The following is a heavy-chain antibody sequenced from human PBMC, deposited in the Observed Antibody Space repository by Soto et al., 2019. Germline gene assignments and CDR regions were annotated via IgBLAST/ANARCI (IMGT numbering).Heavy chain of an antibody. D-gene: IGHD1-26*01. CDR1: DYSIGRGYY. J-gene: IGHJ3*02. Sequence: PSETLSLTCTVSDYSIGRGYYWGWIRQPPGKGLEWIESIIHSGNTNYNPSLKSRVTMSVDTSKNQFSLKLSSVIAADTAVYYCARDRNSGRRPDAFDIWGQGTMVTVSS. CDR2: IIHSGNT. V-gene: IGHV4-38-2*02. CDR3: ARDRNSGRRPDAFDI.